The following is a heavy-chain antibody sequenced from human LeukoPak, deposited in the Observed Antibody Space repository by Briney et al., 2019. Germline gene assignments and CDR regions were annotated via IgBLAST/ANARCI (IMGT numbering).Heavy chain of an antibody. D-gene: IGHD2-2*01. CDR3: ARGRPGYCSSTSCPPYDY. CDR2: INHSGST. J-gene: IGHJ4*02. Sequence: PSETLSLTCAVYGGSFSGYYWSWIRQPPGKGLEWIGEINHSGSTNYNPSLKSRVTISVDTSKNQFSLKLSSVTAADTAVYYCARGRPGYCSSTSCPPYDYWGQGTLVTVSS. V-gene: IGHV4-34*01. CDR1: GGSFSGYY.